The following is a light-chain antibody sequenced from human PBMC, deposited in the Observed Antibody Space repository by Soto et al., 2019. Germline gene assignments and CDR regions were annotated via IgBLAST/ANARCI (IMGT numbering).Light chain of an antibody. V-gene: IGKV1-27*01. CDR3: HQYGSSSWT. CDR2: AAS. CDR1: QGISNY. J-gene: IGKJ1*01. Sequence: DIQMTQSPSSLSASVGDRVTITCRASQGISNYLAWYQQKPRKVPKLLIYAASTLQSGVPSRFSGSGSGTDFTLTIGSLQPEDFAVYYCHQYGSSSWTFGQGTKVDIK.